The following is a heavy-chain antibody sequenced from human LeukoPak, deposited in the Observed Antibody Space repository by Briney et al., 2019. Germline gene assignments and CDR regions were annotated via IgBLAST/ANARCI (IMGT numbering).Heavy chain of an antibody. Sequence: PGGSLRLSCAASGFTFSDFYMTWIRQAPGKGLEWVSYISNSGSTIYYADSVKGRLTISRDNAKNSLYLQMNSLRAEDTAVYYCARSADSSGYFREITLYYFDYWGQGTLVTVSS. V-gene: IGHV3-11*01. CDR2: ISNSGSTI. J-gene: IGHJ4*02. D-gene: IGHD3-22*01. CDR1: GFTFSDFY. CDR3: ARSADSSGYFREITLYYFDY.